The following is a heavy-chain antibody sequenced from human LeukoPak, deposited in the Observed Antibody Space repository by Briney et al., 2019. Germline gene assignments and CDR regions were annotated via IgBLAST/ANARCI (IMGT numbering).Heavy chain of an antibody. D-gene: IGHD1-20*01. V-gene: IGHV3-23*01. CDR1: GFTFSSYA. J-gene: IGHJ4*02. CDR2: ITNGGGST. Sequence: PGGSLRLSCSASGFTFSSYAMTWVRQAPGKGLEWVSGITNGGGSTYYADSVKGRFTISRDNSRNTLYLQMNSLRSEDAAVYYCAKARYSYNWSGLDWGQGTLVSVSS. CDR3: AKARYSYNWSGLD.